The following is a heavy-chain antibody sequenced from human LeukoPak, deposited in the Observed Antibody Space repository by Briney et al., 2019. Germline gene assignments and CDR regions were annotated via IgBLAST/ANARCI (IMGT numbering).Heavy chain of an antibody. CDR3: ARDRRALAFDI. J-gene: IGHJ3*02. CDR1: GFTFSGYY. D-gene: IGHD1-26*01. Sequence: PGGSLRLSCAASGFTFSGYYMSWVRQAPGEGLEWVSYISSTSSYTNYADSVKGRFTVSRDNAKNSLYLQMNSLRAEDTAVYYCARDRRALAFDIWGQGTMVTVSS. V-gene: IGHV3-11*06. CDR2: ISSTSSYT.